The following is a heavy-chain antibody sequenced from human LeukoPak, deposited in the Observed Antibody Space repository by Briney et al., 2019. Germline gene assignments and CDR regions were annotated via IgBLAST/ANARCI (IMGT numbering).Heavy chain of an antibody. V-gene: IGHV3-53*01. CDR3: ARDLYYYDSSGYHYYYYGMDV. D-gene: IGHD3-22*01. CDR1: GFTVSSNY. CDR2: IYSGGSA. Sequence: GGSLRLSCAASGFTVSSNYMSWVRQAPGKGLEWVSVIYSGGSAYYADSVKGRFTISRDNSKNTLYLQMNSLSAEDTAVYYCARDLYYYDSSGYHYYYYGMDVWGQGTTVTVSS. J-gene: IGHJ6*02.